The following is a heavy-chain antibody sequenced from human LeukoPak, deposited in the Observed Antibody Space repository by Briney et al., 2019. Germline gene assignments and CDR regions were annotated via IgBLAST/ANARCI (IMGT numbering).Heavy chain of an antibody. CDR2: IPSSGGTI. D-gene: IGHD5-12*01. CDR1: GFTFNNYE. Sequence: GGSLRLSCAASGFTFNNYEMNWVRQAPGKGLEWVSYIPSSGGTIYYADSVKGRFTMSRDNAKNSVYLQMNSLRAEDTAVYYCARDGYGATFDAFDIWGQGTMVTVSS. J-gene: IGHJ3*02. V-gene: IGHV3-48*03. CDR3: ARDGYGATFDAFDI.